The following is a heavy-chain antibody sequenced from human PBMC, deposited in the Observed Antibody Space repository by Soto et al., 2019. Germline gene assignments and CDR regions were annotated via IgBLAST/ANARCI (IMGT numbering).Heavy chain of an antibody. J-gene: IGHJ6*03. V-gene: IGHV3-21*04. D-gene: IGHD2-15*01. CDR3: AKVPRSGGSSYYYYMDV. Sequence: PGGSLRLSCAASGFTFSSYSMNWVRQAPGKGLEWVSSISSSSSYIYYADSVKGRFTISRDNSKNTLYLQMNSLRAEDTAVYYCAKVPRSGGSSYYYYMDVWGKGTTVTVSS. CDR1: GFTFSSYS. CDR2: ISSSSSYI.